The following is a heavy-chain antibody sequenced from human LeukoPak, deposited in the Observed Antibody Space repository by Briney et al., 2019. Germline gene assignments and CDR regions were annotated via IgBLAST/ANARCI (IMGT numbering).Heavy chain of an antibody. CDR3: ARDYYASGSHDS. V-gene: IGHV3-33*01. CDR2: IWYDGSNK. D-gene: IGHD3-10*01. Sequence: GGSLRLSCAASGFTFSSYGMHWVRQAPGKGLEWGAVIWYDGSNKYYADSVRGRFTISRDNSKNTLYLQMNSLSAEDTAVYYCARDYYASGSHDSWGQGALVTVSS. J-gene: IGHJ4*02. CDR1: GFTFSSYG.